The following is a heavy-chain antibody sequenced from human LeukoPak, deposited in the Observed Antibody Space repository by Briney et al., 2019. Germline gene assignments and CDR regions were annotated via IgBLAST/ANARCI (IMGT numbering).Heavy chain of an antibody. V-gene: IGHV3-23*01. Sequence: PGGSLRLSCAASGFTISTYVMNWVRQAPGKGLEWVSSVSEGADRTFYADSVKGRFTISRDNSKNTLYLEMSSLRVEDTAVYYCARRGADGWGFFDYWGQGTLVTVSS. CDR3: ARRGADGWGFFDY. CDR2: VSEGADRT. CDR1: GFTISTYV. J-gene: IGHJ4*02. D-gene: IGHD5-24*01.